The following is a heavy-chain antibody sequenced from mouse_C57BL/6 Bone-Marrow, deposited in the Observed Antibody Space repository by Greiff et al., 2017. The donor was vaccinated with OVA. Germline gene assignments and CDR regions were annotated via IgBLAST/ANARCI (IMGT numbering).Heavy chain of an antibody. Sequence: VQGVESGAELARPGASVKLSCKASGYTFTSYGISWVKQRTGQGLEWIGEIYPRSGNTYSNEKFKGKATLTADKSSSTAYMELRSLTSEDSAVYFCARSFYLGWYFDVWGTGTTVTVSS. J-gene: IGHJ1*03. CDR3: ARSFYLGWYFDV. V-gene: IGHV1-81*01. D-gene: IGHD5-5*01. CDR2: IYPRSGNT. CDR1: GYTFTSYG.